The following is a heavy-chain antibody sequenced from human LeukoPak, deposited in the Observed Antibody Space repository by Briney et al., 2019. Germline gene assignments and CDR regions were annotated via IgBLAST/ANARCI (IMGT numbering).Heavy chain of an antibody. CDR3: ARDSSGWSGGYGMDV. D-gene: IGHD6-19*01. Sequence: SETLSLTCAVYGGSFSGYYWSWIRQPPGKGLEWIGEINHSGSTNYNPSLKSRVTISVDTSKNQFSLKLSSVTAADTAVYYCARDSSGWSGGYGMDVWGQGTTVTVSS. J-gene: IGHJ6*02. V-gene: IGHV4-34*01. CDR1: GGSFSGYY. CDR2: INHSGST.